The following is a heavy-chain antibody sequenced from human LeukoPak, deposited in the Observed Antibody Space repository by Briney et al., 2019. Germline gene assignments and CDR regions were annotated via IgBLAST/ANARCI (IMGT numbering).Heavy chain of an antibody. CDR2: INPSGGST. D-gene: IGHD3-3*01. V-gene: IGHV1-46*01. J-gene: IGHJ6*03. CDR1: GYTFTSYY. CDR3: ARDGNYDFWSGYSGLRYYYYYMGV. Sequence: ASVKVSCKASGYTFTSYYMHWARQAPGQGLEWMGIINPSGGSTSYAQKFQGRVTMTRDMSTSTVYMELSSLRSENTAVYYCARDGNYDFWSGYSGLRYYYYYMGVWGKGTTVTVSS.